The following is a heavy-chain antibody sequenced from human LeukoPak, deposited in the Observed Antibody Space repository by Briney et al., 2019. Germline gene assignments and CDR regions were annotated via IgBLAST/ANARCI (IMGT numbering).Heavy chain of an antibody. CDR3: AKCSSGGSCYRYGMEV. D-gene: IGHD2-15*01. CDR2: ISGSGGST. V-gene: IGHV3-23*01. CDR1: GFTFSSYA. J-gene: IGHJ6*02. Sequence: PGRSLRLSCAASGFTFSSYAMSWVRQAPGKGLEWVSAISGSGGSTYYADSVKGRFTSSRDKSKNTLYLQMNSLRAEDTALYYCAKCSSGGSCYRYGMEVWGQGTTVTVSS.